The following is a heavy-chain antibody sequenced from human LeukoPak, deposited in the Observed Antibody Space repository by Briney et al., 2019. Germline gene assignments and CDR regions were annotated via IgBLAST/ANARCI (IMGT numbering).Heavy chain of an antibody. CDR3: ARYGDYSVKD. J-gene: IGHJ4*02. V-gene: IGHV4-61*05. Sequence: PSETLSLTRAISGGSISGTADYWTWIRQPPGKGLEWIGYIYYSGSTNYNPSLKSRVTISVDTSKNQCSLKLSSVTAADTAVYYCARYGDYSVKDWGQGTLVTVSS. CDR1: GGSISGTADY. D-gene: IGHD4-17*01. CDR2: IYYSGST.